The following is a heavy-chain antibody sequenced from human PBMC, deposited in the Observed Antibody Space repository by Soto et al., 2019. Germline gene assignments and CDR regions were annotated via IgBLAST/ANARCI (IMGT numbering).Heavy chain of an antibody. V-gene: IGHV3-9*01. Sequence: EVQLVESGGGLVQPGRSLRLSCVASGFTFDDYVMHWVRQAPGKGLEWVSGISWNSGSIDYADSVKGRFTISRDNAKNFLLLQMNSLRAEDTALYYCAKDKSGYPPYYFDYWGQGTRVTVSS. D-gene: IGHD3-22*01. CDR1: GFTFDDYV. CDR2: ISWNSGSI. CDR3: AKDKSGYPPYYFDY. J-gene: IGHJ4*02.